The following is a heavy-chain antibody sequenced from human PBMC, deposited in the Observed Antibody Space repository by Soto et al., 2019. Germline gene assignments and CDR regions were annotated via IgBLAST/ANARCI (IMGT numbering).Heavy chain of an antibody. CDR1: GFAFTNYG. CDR2: ISNDGSKK. D-gene: IGHD6-19*01. V-gene: IGHV3-30*03. Sequence: QVQVVESGGGVVQPGTSLRLSCAASGFAFTNYGIHWVRQAPGKGLEWVAHISNDGSKKFYGDSVKGRFTISRDNSENTVYLQMTSLSTDATAVFYCARDVAMPTGLGLGYWGEGTIVTVSS. J-gene: IGHJ4*02. CDR3: ARDVAMPTGLGLGY.